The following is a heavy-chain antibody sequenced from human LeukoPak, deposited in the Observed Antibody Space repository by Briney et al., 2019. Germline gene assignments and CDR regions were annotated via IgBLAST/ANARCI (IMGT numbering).Heavy chain of an antibody. V-gene: IGHV3-23*01. CDR2: ISDSGEST. J-gene: IGHJ4*02. CDR3: AKAGWSWYFDY. D-gene: IGHD1-26*01. CDR1: GFTFHSYA. Sequence: GGSLRLSCAASGFTFHSYAMTWIRQAPGKGLEWVSGISDSGESTNYADSVKGRFTISRDNSKNTLYLQMSSLRAEDTAVYYCAKAGWSWYFDYWGQGTLVTVSS.